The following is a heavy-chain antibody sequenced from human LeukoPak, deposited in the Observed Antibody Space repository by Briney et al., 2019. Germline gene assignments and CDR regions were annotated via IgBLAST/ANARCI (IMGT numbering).Heavy chain of an antibody. CDR2: IYHSGST. J-gene: IGHJ4*02. V-gene: IGHV4-38-2*02. Sequence: PSETLSLTCTVSGYSISSGYYWGWIRQPPGKGLEWIGEIYHSGSTNYNPSLKSRVTISVDKSKNQFSLKLSSVTAADTAVYYCARGLNMVRGVFYFDYWGQGTLVTVSS. CDR1: GYSISSGYY. CDR3: ARGLNMVRGVFYFDY. D-gene: IGHD3-10*01.